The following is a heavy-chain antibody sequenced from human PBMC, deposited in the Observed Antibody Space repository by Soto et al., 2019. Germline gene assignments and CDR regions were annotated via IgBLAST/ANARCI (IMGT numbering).Heavy chain of an antibody. CDR1: GGTFSSYA. V-gene: IGHV1-69*01. D-gene: IGHD3-3*01. Sequence: QVQLVQSGAEVKKPGSSVKVSCNASGGTFSSYAISWVRQAPGQGLEWMGGIIPIFGTANYAQKFQGRVTITADESTSTAYMELSSLRSEDTAVYYCAREGGGDFGVVIVYWGQGTLVTVSS. J-gene: IGHJ4*02. CDR2: IIPIFGTA. CDR3: AREGGGDFGVVIVY.